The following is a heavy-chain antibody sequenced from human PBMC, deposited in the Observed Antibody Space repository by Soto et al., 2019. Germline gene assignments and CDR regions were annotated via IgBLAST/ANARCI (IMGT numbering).Heavy chain of an antibody. CDR2: IIPIFGTA. Sequence: GASVKVSCKASGGTFSSYAISWVRQAPGQGLEWMGGIIPIFGTANYAQKFQGRVTITADESTSTAYMELSSPRSEDTAVYYCASEAPGVSPYYGSNWFDPWGQGTLVTVSS. CDR3: ASEAPGVSPYYGSNWFDP. CDR1: GGTFSSYA. J-gene: IGHJ5*02. D-gene: IGHD3-10*01. V-gene: IGHV1-69*13.